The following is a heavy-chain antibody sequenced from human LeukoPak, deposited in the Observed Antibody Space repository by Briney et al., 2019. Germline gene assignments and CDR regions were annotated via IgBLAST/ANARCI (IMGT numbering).Heavy chain of an antibody. CDR1: GFAFSSYG. CDR3: ARSGDGMDV. Sequence: GGSLRLSCAASGFAFSSYGMHWVRQAPGKGLEWVAVIWYDGSNKYYADSVKGRFTISRDNSKNTLYLQMNSLRAEDTAVYYCARSGDGMDVWGQGTTVTVSS. V-gene: IGHV3-33*01. J-gene: IGHJ6*02. CDR2: IWYDGSNK.